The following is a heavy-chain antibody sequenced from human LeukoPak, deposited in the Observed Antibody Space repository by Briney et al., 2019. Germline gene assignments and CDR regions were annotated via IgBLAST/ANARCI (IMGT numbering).Heavy chain of an antibody. Sequence: PGGSLRLSCAASGFTFSSYAMHWVRQAPGKGLEWVAVISYDGSNKYYADSVKGRFTISRDNSKNTLYLQMSSLRAEDTAVYYCASEYQLNFDYWGQGTLVTVSS. CDR2: ISYDGSNK. V-gene: IGHV3-30-3*01. CDR1: GFTFSSYA. D-gene: IGHD2-2*01. J-gene: IGHJ4*02. CDR3: ASEYQLNFDY.